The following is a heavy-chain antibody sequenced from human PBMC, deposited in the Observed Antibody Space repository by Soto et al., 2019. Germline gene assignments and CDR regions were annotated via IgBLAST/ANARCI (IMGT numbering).Heavy chain of an antibody. D-gene: IGHD1-1*01. J-gene: IGHJ4*02. CDR1: GASISSYS. CDR3: ARDTTPSL. V-gene: IGHV4-59*01. CDR2: VYYSEST. Sequence: QVQLQESGPGLVKPSETLSLTCTVSGASISSYSWSWIRQPPGQGLEWIGYVYYSESTNYNPSLKIRGTIAVDTSKNQRSLKLSSVTAADTAMYYCARDTTPSLWGQGTLVTVSS.